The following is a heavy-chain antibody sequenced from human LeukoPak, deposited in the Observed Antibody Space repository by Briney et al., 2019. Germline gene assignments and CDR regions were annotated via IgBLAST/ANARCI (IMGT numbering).Heavy chain of an antibody. CDR3: AKVQLTSVVITTPFDY. Sequence: GGSLRLSCAASGFTFSDYYMSWIRQAPGKGLEWVSYISSSGSTIYYADSVKGRFTISRDNAKNSLYLQMNSLRAEDTAVYYCAKVQLTSVVITTPFDYWGQGTLVTVSS. V-gene: IGHV3-11*01. CDR1: GFTFSDYY. CDR2: ISSSGSTI. J-gene: IGHJ4*02. D-gene: IGHD3-22*01.